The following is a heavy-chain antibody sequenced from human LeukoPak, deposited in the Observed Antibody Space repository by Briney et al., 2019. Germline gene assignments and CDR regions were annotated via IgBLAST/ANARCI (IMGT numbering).Heavy chain of an antibody. Sequence: GASVKVSCKASGYTFTSYGISWVRQAPGQGLEWMGWISAYNGNTNYAQKLQGRVTMTTDTSTSTAYMELRSLRSDDTAVYYCARVISGTTQLLYWYFDLWGRGTLVTVSS. V-gene: IGHV1-18*01. D-gene: IGHD1-1*01. J-gene: IGHJ2*01. CDR2: ISAYNGNT. CDR1: GYTFTSYG. CDR3: ARVISGTTQLLYWYFDL.